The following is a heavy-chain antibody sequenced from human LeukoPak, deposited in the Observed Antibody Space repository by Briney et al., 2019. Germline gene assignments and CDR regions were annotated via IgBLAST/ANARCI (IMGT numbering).Heavy chain of an antibody. V-gene: IGHV1-2*02. CDR2: INPNSGGT. Sequence: ASVKVSCKASGYTFTGYYMHWVRQAPGQGLEWMGWINPNSGGTNYAQKFQGRVTMTRDTSISTAYMELSRLRSDDTAVYYCASLSSSPTRPNYYYYYYMDVWGKGTTVTVSS. J-gene: IGHJ6*03. D-gene: IGHD6-6*01. CDR1: GYTFTGYY. CDR3: ASLSSSPTRPNYYYYYYMDV.